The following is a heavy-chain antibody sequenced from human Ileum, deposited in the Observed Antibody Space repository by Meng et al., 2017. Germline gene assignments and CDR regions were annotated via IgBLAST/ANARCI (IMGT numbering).Heavy chain of an antibody. J-gene: IGHJ6*02. V-gene: IGHV3-11*04. CDR2: VSNGGRSI. CDR1: GFSFSDYY. Sequence: GESLKISCAASGFSFSDYYMNWIRQAPGKGLEWISYVSNGGRSIYYADSVKGRFTISRDNAKNSVFLQLTGLRDEDTAVYYCARSMIRGVVLDGMDVWGQGTTVTVSS. CDR3: ARSMIRGVVLDGMDV. D-gene: IGHD3-10*01.